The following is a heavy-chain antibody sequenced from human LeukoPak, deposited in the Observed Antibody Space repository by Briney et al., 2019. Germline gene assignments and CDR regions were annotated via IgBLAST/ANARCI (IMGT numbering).Heavy chain of an antibody. CDR2: IYYSGST. CDR3: ARVRVGATRYYFDY. CDR1: GGSISSYY. J-gene: IGHJ4*02. Sequence: PSETLSRTCTVSGGSISSYYWSWLRQPPGKGLEWIGYIYYSGSTNYNPSLKSRVTISVDTSKNQFSLKLSSVTAADTAVYYCARVRVGATRYYFDYWGQGTLVTVSS. V-gene: IGHV4-59*01. D-gene: IGHD1-26*01.